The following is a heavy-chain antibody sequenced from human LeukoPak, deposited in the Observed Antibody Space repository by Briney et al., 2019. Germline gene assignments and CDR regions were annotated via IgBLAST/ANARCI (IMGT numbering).Heavy chain of an antibody. CDR2: IIPIFGTA. D-gene: IGHD2-2*01. V-gene: IGHV1-69*05. CDR1: GGTFSSYA. Sequence: GASVKVSCKASGGTFSSYAISWARQAPGQGLEWMGGIIPIFGTANYAQKFQGRVTITTDESTSTAYMELSSLRSEDTAVYYCARDLRRRYCSSTSCPNDAFDIWGQGTMVTVSS. CDR3: ARDLRRRYCSSTSCPNDAFDI. J-gene: IGHJ3*02.